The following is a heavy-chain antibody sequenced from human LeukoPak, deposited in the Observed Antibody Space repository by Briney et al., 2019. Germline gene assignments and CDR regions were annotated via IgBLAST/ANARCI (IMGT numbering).Heavy chain of an antibody. CDR2: IYYSGST. Sequence: PSETLSLTCTVSGGSISSYYWSWIRQPPGKGLEWIGYIYYSGSTNYNPPLKSRVTISVDTSKNQFSLKLSSVTAADTAVYYCASSRSSSWSDYFDYWGQGTLVTVSS. D-gene: IGHD6-13*01. J-gene: IGHJ4*02. CDR3: ASSRSSSWSDYFDY. V-gene: IGHV4-59*08. CDR1: GGSISSYY.